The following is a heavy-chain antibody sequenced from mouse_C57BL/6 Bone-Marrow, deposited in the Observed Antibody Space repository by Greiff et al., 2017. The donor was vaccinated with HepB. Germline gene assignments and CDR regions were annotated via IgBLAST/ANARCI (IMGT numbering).Heavy chain of an antibody. J-gene: IGHJ3*01. CDR3: ARHGAGTLRPFAY. CDR2: FYPGSGSI. Sequence: LVKPGASVKLSCKASGYTFTEYTLHWLKQRSGQGLEWIGGFYPGSGSIKYNETFKEKAALTADKSSSTVYMELSRLTAEDSAVYFCARHGAGTLRPFAYWGQGTLVTVSA. V-gene: IGHV1-62-2*01. D-gene: IGHD3-2*02. CDR1: GYTFTEYT.